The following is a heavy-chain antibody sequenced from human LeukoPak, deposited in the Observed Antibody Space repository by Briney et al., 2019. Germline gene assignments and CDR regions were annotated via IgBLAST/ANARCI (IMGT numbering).Heavy chain of an antibody. D-gene: IGHD1-26*01. CDR2: IRYDGTSK. CDR3: AKETRGSYSDY. CDR1: GFTFSSSG. Sequence: GGSLRLSCAASGFTFSSSGMHWVRQAPGKGLEWVAFIRYDGTSKYYADSVKGRFTISRDNSKNTVYLQMNSLRAGDTAVYYCAKETRGSYSDYWGQGTLVTVYS. J-gene: IGHJ4*02. V-gene: IGHV3-30*02.